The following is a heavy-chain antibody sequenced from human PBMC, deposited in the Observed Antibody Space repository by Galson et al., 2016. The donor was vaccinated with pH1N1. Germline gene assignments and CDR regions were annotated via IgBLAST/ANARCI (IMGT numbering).Heavy chain of an antibody. J-gene: IGHJ3*02. D-gene: IGHD4-17*01. CDR1: GHKFTSSW. V-gene: IGHV5-51*01. Sequence: QSGAEVKKPGESLKISCKGSGHKFTSSWIGWVRQMPGKGLEWMGIIYLGGSLIIYRPSFQGQVTISADKSVNIVYLEWGSLKASDTAMYYCARQNDYGDYRGDAFDIWGQGTMVTVSS. CDR3: ARQNDYGDYRGDAFDI. CDR2: IYLGGSLI.